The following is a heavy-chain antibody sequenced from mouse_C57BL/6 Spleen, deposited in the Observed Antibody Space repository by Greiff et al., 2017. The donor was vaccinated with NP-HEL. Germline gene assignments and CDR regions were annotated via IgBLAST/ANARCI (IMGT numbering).Heavy chain of an antibody. CDR2: INPNNGGT. V-gene: IGHV1-18*01. J-gene: IGHJ1*03. CDR1: GYTFTDYN. CDR3: ARTDTSRWYFDV. Sequence: EVQLQQSGPELVKPGASVKIPCKASGYTFTDYNMDWVKQSHGKSLEWIGDINPNNGGTIYNQKFKGKATLTVDKSSSTAYMELRSLTSEDTAVYYCARTDTSRWYFDVWGTGTTVTVSS.